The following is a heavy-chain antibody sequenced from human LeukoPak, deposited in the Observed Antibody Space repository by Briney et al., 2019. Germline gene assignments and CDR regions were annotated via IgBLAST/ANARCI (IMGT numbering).Heavy chain of an antibody. Sequence: PGGSLRLSCAASGFTFSSYNMNWVRQAPGKGLEWISYISSSSSTIYYADSVKGRFTISRDNAKNSLYLQMNSLRDEDTAVYYCARRGGYGDPQVFDYWGQGTLVTVSS. V-gene: IGHV3-48*02. CDR2: ISSSSSTI. CDR1: GFTFSSYN. J-gene: IGHJ4*02. D-gene: IGHD4-17*01. CDR3: ARRGGYGDPQVFDY.